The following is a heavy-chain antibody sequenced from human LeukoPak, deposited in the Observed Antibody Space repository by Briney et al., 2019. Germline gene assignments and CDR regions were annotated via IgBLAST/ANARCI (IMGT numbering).Heavy chain of an antibody. CDR3: ARGLRDGYNFKLDY. CDR2: IYTSGST. CDR1: GGSMRSYY. V-gene: IGHV4-4*07. Sequence: PSETLSLTCTVSGGSMRSYYWSWIRQPAGKGLEWIGRIYTSGSTNYNPSLKSRVTISVDTSKNQFSLKLSSVTAADTAVYYCARGLRDGYNFKLDYWGQGTLVTVSS. D-gene: IGHD5-24*01. J-gene: IGHJ4*02.